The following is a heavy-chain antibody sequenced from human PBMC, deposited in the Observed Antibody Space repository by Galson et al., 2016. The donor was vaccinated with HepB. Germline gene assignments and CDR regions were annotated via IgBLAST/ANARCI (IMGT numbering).Heavy chain of an antibody. V-gene: IGHV4-39*01. Sequence: TLSLTCTVSDDSITGSRNYWGWIRQPPGKGLEWIGSMFSSGNTYSNPTLKNRVSMSVDTSGNQFFLKLASVTTADTAIYYCAKHKGRNWFDPWGRGTLVTVPS. CDR1: DDSITGSRNY. CDR3: AKHKGRNWFDP. CDR2: MFSSGNT. J-gene: IGHJ5*02.